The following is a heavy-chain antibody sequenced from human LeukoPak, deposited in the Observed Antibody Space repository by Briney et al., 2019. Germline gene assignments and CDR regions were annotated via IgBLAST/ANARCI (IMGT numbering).Heavy chain of an antibody. Sequence: VASVKVSCKASGYTFTGYYMHWVRQAPGQGLEWMGWINPNSGGTNYAQKFQGRVTMTRDTSISTAYMELSRLRSDDTAVYYCARDTREYDFWSGYYTNYYYYYYMDVWGKGTTVTVSS. CDR1: GYTFTGYY. D-gene: IGHD3-3*01. V-gene: IGHV1-2*02. CDR2: INPNSGGT. CDR3: ARDTREYDFWSGYYTNYYYYYYMDV. J-gene: IGHJ6*03.